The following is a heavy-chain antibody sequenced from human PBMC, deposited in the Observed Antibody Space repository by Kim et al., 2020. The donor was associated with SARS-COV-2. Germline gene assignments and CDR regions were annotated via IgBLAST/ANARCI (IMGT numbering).Heavy chain of an antibody. J-gene: IGHJ6*02. CDR3: ARGRANYYGSGSYYHYYYYGMDV. Sequence: SETLSLTCAVYGGSFSGYYCSWIRQPPGKGLEWIGEINHSGSTNYNPSLKSRVTISVDTSKNQFSLKLSSVTAADTAVYYCARGRANYYGSGSYYHYYYYGMDVWGQGTTVTVSS. D-gene: IGHD3-10*01. CDR2: INHSGST. CDR1: GGSFSGYY. V-gene: IGHV4-34*01.